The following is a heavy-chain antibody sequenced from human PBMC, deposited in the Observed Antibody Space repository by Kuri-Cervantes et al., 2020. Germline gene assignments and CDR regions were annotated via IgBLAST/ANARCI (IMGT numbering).Heavy chain of an antibody. CDR1: GFTFSSYS. D-gene: IGHD3-22*01. Sequence: GESLKISCAASGFTFSSYSMNWVRQAPGKGLEWVSYISSSSSTIYYADSVKGRFTISRDNAKNSLYLQMNSLRDEDTAVYYCASRGYYYDSSGFRELVDYWGQGTLVTVSS. V-gene: IGHV3-48*02. CDR3: ASRGYYYDSSGFRELVDY. J-gene: IGHJ4*02. CDR2: ISSSSSTI.